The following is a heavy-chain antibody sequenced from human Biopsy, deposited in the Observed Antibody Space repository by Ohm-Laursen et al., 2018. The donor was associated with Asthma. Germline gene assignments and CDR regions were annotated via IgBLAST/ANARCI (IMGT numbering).Heavy chain of an antibody. CDR2: ISVYNGNT. Sequence: ASVEVSCKTSVYTFNSAGITWVRQAPGQGLEWMGWISVYNGNTKVAQKLQDRVTMITDTSTSTAYMELRSLRSDDTAVYFCARAVDYSHYYGIDVWGQGTTVTVS. D-gene: IGHD3-10*01. J-gene: IGHJ6*02. CDR1: VYTFNSAG. V-gene: IGHV1-18*01. CDR3: ARAVDYSHYYGIDV.